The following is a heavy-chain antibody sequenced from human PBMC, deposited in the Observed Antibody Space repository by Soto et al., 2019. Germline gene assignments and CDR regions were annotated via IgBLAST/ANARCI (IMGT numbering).Heavy chain of an antibody. CDR2: IYHGGST. Sequence: SETRSRTWAVSGYSISSGCYWGLLRQPPGKGLECIGSIYHGGSTYYNPSLNSRVTLSIDMTNNHVSLILNSVTAADTAVYYCARVGPWVPYYYDSSPYTFENWFDPWGQGTLVTVSS. CDR3: ARVGPWVPYYYDSSPYTFENWFDP. D-gene: IGHD3-22*01. CDR1: GYSISSGCY. J-gene: IGHJ5*02. V-gene: IGHV4-38-2*01.